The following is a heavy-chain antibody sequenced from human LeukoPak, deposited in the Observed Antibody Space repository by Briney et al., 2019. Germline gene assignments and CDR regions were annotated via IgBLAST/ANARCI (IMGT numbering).Heavy chain of an antibody. CDR2: INHSGST. D-gene: IGHD3-10*01. CDR3: ARPPEGTYFDY. CDR1: GGSFSGYY. V-gene: IGHV4-34*01. J-gene: IGHJ4*02. Sequence: PSETLSLTCAVYGGSFSGYYWSWIRQPPGKGLEWIGEINHSGSTNYNPSLKSRVTVSVDTSKNQFSLKLSSVTAADTAVYYCARPPEGTYFDYWGQGTLVTVSS.